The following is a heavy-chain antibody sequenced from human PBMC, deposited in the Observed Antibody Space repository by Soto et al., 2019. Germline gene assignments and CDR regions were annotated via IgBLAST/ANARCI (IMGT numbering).Heavy chain of an antibody. CDR1: GFTFSSYA. D-gene: IGHD3-10*01. CDR2: ISGSGGST. V-gene: IGHV3-23*01. J-gene: IGHJ4*02. Sequence: GGSLRLSCAASGFTFSSYAMSWVRQAPGKGLEWVTAISGSGGSTYYADSVKGRFTISRDHSKNTLFLQMNSLRAEDTAVYYCAKGDQYGSGSMFDYWGQGTLVTVSS. CDR3: AKGDQYGSGSMFDY.